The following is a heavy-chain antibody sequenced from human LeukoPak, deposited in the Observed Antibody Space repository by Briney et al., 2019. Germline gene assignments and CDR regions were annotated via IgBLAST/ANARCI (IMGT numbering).Heavy chain of an antibody. D-gene: IGHD1-26*01. J-gene: IGHJ5*02. CDR3: AREGSTGSYLFDP. Sequence: SQTLSLTCTVSGDSISRGGYYWSWIRQHPEKGLERIGLIYYTGSTYYNPPLKSRVTISVDISKNQFSLKVTSVTAADTAVYYCAREGSTGSYLFDPWGQGTLVTVAS. CDR1: GDSISRGGYY. V-gene: IGHV4-31*03. CDR2: IYYTGST.